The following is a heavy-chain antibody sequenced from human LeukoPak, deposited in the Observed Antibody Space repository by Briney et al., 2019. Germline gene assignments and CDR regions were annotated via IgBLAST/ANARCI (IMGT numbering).Heavy chain of an antibody. J-gene: IGHJ4*02. CDR3: ARAARYFDWLLYEDY. V-gene: IGHV1-69*06. CDR2: IIPIFGTA. Sequence: SVKVSCKASGGTFSSYAISWVRQAPGQGLEWMGGIIPIFGTANYAQKFQGRVTITADKSTSTAYMKLSSLRSEDTAVYYCARAARYFDWLLYEDYWGQGTLVTVSS. D-gene: IGHD3-9*01. CDR1: GGTFSSYA.